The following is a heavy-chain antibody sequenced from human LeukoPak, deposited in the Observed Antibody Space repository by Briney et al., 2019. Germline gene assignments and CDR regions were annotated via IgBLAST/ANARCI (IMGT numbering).Heavy chain of an antibody. Sequence: GGSLRLSCAASGFTFSTYGMHWVRQAPGKGLEWVAVISYDGSNKYYADSVKGRFTISRDNSKNTLYLQMNSLRAEDTAVYYCAKDRTVTGYLFYYYYGMDVWGQGTTVTVSS. CDR3: AKDRTVTGYLFYYYYGMDV. CDR2: ISYDGSNK. D-gene: IGHD3-9*01. V-gene: IGHV3-30*18. CDR1: GFTFSTYG. J-gene: IGHJ6*02.